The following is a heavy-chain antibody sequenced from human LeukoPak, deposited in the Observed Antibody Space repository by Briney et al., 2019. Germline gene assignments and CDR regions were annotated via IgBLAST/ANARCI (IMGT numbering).Heavy chain of an antibody. V-gene: IGHV3-23*01. J-gene: IGHJ6*03. CDR1: GFTHRDYA. Sequence: GGSLRLSRAACGFTHRDYALSGVSQPRSGGLAGVSAQRGSGDKTFHADSVKGRFTTSRDNSKNTLSLQMSSLRVEDSAVYFCAKDTSAWWYHRAYMNVWGTGTTVTVSS. D-gene: IGHD2-15*01. CDR2: QRGSGDKT. CDR3: AKDTSAWWYHRAYMNV.